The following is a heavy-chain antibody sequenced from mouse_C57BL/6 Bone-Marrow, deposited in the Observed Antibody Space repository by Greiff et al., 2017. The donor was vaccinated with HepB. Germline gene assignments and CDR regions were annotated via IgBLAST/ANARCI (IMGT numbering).Heavy chain of an antibody. J-gene: IGHJ2*01. D-gene: IGHD1-1*01. V-gene: IGHV5-17*01. CDR2: ISSGSSTI. CDR1: GFTFSDYG. CDR3: ARTLSYYGSSLDY. Sequence: EVMLVESGGGLVKPGGSLKLSCAAPGFTFSDYGMHWVRQAPEKGLEWVAYISSGSSTIYYADTVKGRFTISRDNAKNTLFLQMTSLRSEDTAMYYCARTLSYYGSSLDYWGQGTTLTVSS.